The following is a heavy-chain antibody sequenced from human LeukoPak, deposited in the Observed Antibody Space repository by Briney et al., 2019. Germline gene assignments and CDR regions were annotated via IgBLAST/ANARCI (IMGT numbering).Heavy chain of an antibody. CDR2: INHSGST. CDR1: GGSFSGYY. Sequence: SETLSLTCAVYGGSFSGYYWSWIRQPPGKGLEWIGEINHSGSTNYNPSLRSRVTISVDTSKNQFSLKLSSVTAADTAVYYCARGVHYFDYWGQGTLVTVSS. CDR3: ARGVHYFDY. V-gene: IGHV4-34*01. J-gene: IGHJ4*02.